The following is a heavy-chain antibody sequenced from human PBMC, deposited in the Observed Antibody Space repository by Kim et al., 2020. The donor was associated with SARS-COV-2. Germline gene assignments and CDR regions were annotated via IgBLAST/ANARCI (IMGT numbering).Heavy chain of an antibody. CDR2: IYYSGST. Sequence: SETLSLTCTVSGGSISSGGYYWSWIRQHPGKGLEWIGYIYYSGSTYYNPSLKSRVTISVDTSKNQFSLKLSSVTAADTAVYYCARGGYYDSSGYPFDYWGQGTLVTVSS. V-gene: IGHV4-31*03. CDR3: ARGGYYDSSGYPFDY. CDR1: GGSISSGGYY. J-gene: IGHJ4*02. D-gene: IGHD3-22*01.